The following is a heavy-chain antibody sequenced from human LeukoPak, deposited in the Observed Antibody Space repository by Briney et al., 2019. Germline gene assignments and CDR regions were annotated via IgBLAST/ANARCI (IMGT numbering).Heavy chain of an antibody. J-gene: IGHJ6*03. Sequence: GASVKVSCKASGGTFSSYAISWVRQALGQGLEWMGRIIPILGIANYAQKFQGRVTITTDESTSTAYMELSSLRSEDTAVYYCASQRITGTGYYYYMDVWGKGTTFTVSS. V-gene: IGHV1-69*04. D-gene: IGHD1-20*01. CDR3: ASQRITGTGYYYYMDV. CDR2: IIPILGIA. CDR1: GGTFSSYA.